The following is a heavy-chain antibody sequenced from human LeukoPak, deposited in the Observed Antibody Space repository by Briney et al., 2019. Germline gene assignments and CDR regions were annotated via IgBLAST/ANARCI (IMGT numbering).Heavy chain of an antibody. CDR3: ATDSISALDR. CDR1: GFTFSTYS. V-gene: IGHV3-48*01. CDR2: ISSSRSTI. D-gene: IGHD2-15*01. Sequence: GGSLRLSRAASGFTFSTYSTNWVPQPPGKGREWVSYISSSRSTIYYADPVKGRFTISRDNAKNTLYLQMNSLRAEDTAVYYCATDSISALDRWGKGTMSTVSP. J-gene: IGHJ3*02.